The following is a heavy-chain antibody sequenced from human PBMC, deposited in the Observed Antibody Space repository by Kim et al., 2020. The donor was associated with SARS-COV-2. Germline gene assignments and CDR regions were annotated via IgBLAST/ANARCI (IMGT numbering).Heavy chain of an antibody. V-gene: IGHV3-7*01. CDR2: IKQDGSEK. CDR3: ARVATTGEFDY. CDR1: GFTFSSYW. J-gene: IGHJ4*02. Sequence: GGSLRLSCAASGFTFSSYWMSWVRQAPGKGLEWVANIKQDGSEKYYLDSVKGRFTISRDSAKNSLYLQMNTLRAEDTAVYYCARVATTGEFDYWGQGTLLTVSS. D-gene: IGHD4-17*01.